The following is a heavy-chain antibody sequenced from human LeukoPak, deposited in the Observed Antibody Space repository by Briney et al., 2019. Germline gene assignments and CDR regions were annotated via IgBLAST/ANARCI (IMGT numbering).Heavy chain of an antibody. CDR1: GGSISSGGLS. D-gene: IGHD5-12*01. J-gene: IGHJ4*02. Sequence: SETLSLTCAVSGGSISSGGLSWSWIRQPPGKGLEWIGYIYHSGSTYYNPSLKSRVTISVDRSKNQFSLKLTSVTAADTAVYYCARVYSGYDLPGSLANYYFDYWGQGTLVTVSS. CDR2: IYHSGST. CDR3: ARVYSGYDLPGSLANYYFDY. V-gene: IGHV4-30-2*01.